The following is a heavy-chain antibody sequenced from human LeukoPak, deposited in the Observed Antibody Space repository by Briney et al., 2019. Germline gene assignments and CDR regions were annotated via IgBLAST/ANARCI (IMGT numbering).Heavy chain of an antibody. CDR1: GGTFSSYA. Sequence: SVTVSCKASGGTFSSYAISWVRQAPGQGLEWMGGIIPIFGTTNYAQKFQGRVTIPADESTSTAYMELSSLRSEDTAVYYCARVSLGSYGSQHYFYYGMDVWGQGTTVTVSS. V-gene: IGHV1-69*13. CDR3: ARVSLGSYGSQHYFYYGMDV. D-gene: IGHD1-26*01. CDR2: IIPIFGTT. J-gene: IGHJ6*02.